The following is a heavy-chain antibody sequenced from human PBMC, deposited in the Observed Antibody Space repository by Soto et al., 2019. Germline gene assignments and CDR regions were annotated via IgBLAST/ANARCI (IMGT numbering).Heavy chain of an antibody. CDR2: IIPIFGTA. V-gene: IGHV1-69*13. J-gene: IGHJ4*02. CDR1: GGTFSSYS. D-gene: IGHD6-19*01. Sequence: SVKVSCKASGGTFSSYSISWVRHAPGQGLEWMGGIIPIFGTANYAQKFQGRVTITADESTSTAYMELSSLRSEDTAVYYCARFIPGAVADAYFDYWGQGTLVTVSS. CDR3: ARFIPGAVADAYFDY.